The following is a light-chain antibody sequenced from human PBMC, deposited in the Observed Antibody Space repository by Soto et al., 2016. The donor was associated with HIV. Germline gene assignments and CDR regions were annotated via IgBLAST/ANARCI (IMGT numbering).Light chain of an antibody. CDR2: SAY. V-gene: IGKV1-39*01. CDR3: QQSYSTPT. Sequence: DIQMTQSPSSLSASVGDRVTITCRASQSISNYVNWYQQKPGQAPKVLISSAYTLESGVSSRFSGSRSGAVFTLTISSLQPEDFATFYCQQSYSTPTFGRGTKVEIK. CDR1: QSISNY. J-gene: IGKJ1*01.